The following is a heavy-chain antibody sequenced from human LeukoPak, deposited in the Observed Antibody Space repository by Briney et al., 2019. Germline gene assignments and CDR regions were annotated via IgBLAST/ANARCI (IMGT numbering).Heavy chain of an antibody. J-gene: IGHJ6*02. CDR3: ARDDSSDLYYYGMDV. V-gene: IGHV1-18*01. CDR1: GYTFTIYG. Sequence: ASVKVSCKASGYTFTIYGISWVRQAPGQGLEWMGWISAYNGNTNYAQKLQGRVTMTTDTSTSTAYMELRSLRPDDTAVYYCARDDSSDLYYYGMDVWGQGTTVTVSS. CDR2: ISAYNGNT. D-gene: IGHD6-19*01.